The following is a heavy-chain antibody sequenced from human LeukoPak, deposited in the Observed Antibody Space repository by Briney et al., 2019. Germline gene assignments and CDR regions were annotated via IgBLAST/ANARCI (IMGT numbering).Heavy chain of an antibody. Sequence: KPSETLTLTCSVSGGSINNYYCSWNRQAPGKRLEWIGSVYHTGSTDYNPSLRSPVTISVDTSKNHFSLKVTSVTAADTAIYYCTRDRLGGAVASWIPDYCGEGILVTVSS. CDR2: VYHTGST. CDR1: GGSINNYY. D-gene: IGHD3-3*01. V-gene: IGHV4-59*01. CDR3: TRDRLGGAVASWIPDY. J-gene: IGHJ4*02.